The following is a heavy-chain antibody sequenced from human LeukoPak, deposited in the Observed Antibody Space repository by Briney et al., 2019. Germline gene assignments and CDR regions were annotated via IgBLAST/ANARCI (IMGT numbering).Heavy chain of an antibody. CDR1: GFTLSDSA. J-gene: IGHJ5*02. Sequence: VGSLRLSCAASGFTLSDSAIYWVRQASGKGLEWVGLIDRPAKSYATAYGASVGGRFTISRDDSKNTAYLQMDSLKTEDTALYYCTRDRGTYNWLDPWGQGTLVTVSS. V-gene: IGHV3-73*01. CDR2: IDRPAKSYAT. D-gene: IGHD1-26*01. CDR3: TRDRGTYNWLDP.